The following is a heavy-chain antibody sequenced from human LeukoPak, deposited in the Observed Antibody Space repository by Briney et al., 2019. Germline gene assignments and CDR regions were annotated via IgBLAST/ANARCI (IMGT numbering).Heavy chain of an antibody. CDR1: GFTFSSYA. CDR3: AKVDDYDYVWGSYDY. J-gene: IGHJ4*02. D-gene: IGHD3-16*01. CDR2: IIGSGGST. Sequence: GSLRLSCAASGFTFSSYAMSWVRQAPGKGLEWVSAIIGSGGSTYYADSVKGRFTISRDNSKNTLYLQMNSLRAEDTAVYYCAKVDDYDYVWGSYDYWGQGTLVTVSS. V-gene: IGHV3-23*01.